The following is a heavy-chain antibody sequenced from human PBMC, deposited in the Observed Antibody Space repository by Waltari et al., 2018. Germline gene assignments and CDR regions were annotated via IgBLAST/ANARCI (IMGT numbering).Heavy chain of an antibody. Sequence: QVQLQQWGAGLLKPSETLSLTCAVYGGSFSGYYWSWIRQPPGKGLEWIGEINHSGSTNYNPSLKSRVTISVDTSKNQFSLKLSSVTAADTAVYYCARGPVSPHSVVVTAILRWFDPWGQGTLVTVSS. J-gene: IGHJ5*02. CDR2: INHSGST. D-gene: IGHD2-21*02. V-gene: IGHV4-34*01. CDR3: ARGPVSPHSVVVTAILRWFDP. CDR1: GGSFSGYY.